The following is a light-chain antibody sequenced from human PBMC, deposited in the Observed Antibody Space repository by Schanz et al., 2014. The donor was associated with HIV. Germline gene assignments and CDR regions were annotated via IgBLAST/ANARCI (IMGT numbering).Light chain of an antibody. CDR3: SSFTSSSTLVV. CDR2: DVN. J-gene: IGLJ2*01. V-gene: IGLV2-14*03. Sequence: HSALTQPASVSGSPGQSITISCAGTSSDIGDYNHVSWYQQQPGKVPKLMIYDVNNRPSGISDRFSGSKSGNTASLTISRLQAEDESDYYCSSFTSSSTLVVFGGGTKLTVL. CDR1: SSDIGDYNH.